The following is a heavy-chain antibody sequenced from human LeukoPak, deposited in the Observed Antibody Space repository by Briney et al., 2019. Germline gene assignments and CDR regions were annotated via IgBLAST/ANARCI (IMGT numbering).Heavy chain of an antibody. J-gene: IGHJ4*02. CDR3: TRADYGDYVVGY. CDR1: GDSMSDYF. CDR2: AADSGST. D-gene: IGHD4-17*01. V-gene: IGHV4-59*08. Sequence: AETLSLTCTVSGDSMSDYFWTWLRQPPGKGLEWIGYAADSGSTNYNPSLKSRVTISVDTSKNQFSLKLSSVTAADTAVYYCTRADYGDYVVGYWGQGTLVTVSS.